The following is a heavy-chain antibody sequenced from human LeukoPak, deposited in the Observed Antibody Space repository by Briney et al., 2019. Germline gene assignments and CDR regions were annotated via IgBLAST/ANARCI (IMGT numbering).Heavy chain of an antibody. Sequence: GGSLRLSCAASGFTFSNAWMNWVRQAPGKGLEWVSAISGSGGSTYYADSVKGRFTISRDNSKNTLYLQMNSLRAEDTAVYYCAPRGWLGIDYWGQGTLVTVSS. D-gene: IGHD5-24*01. CDR3: APRGWLGIDY. CDR2: ISGSGGST. J-gene: IGHJ4*02. V-gene: IGHV3-23*01. CDR1: GFTFSNAW.